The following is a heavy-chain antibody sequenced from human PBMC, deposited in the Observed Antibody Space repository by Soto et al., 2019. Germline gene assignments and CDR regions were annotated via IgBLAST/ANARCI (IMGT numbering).Heavy chain of an antibody. J-gene: IGHJ6*02. V-gene: IGHV3-49*03. Sequence: LRLSCTASGFTFGDYAMSWFRQAPGKGLEWVGFIRSKAYGGTTEYAASVKGRFTISRDDSKSIAYLQMNSLKTEDTAVYYCTVEYSSSSTYYYYGMDVWGQGTTVTVSS. CDR3: TVEYSSSSTYYYYGMDV. CDR1: GFTFGDYA. CDR2: IRSKAYGGTT. D-gene: IGHD6-6*01.